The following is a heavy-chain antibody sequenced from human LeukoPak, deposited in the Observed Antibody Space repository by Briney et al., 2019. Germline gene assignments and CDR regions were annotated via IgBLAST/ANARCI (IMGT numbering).Heavy chain of an antibody. D-gene: IGHD2-21*02. J-gene: IGHJ4*02. CDR1: GFPFSSYS. V-gene: IGHV3-21*01. CDR2: ISSSSSYI. Sequence: GGSLRLSCAASGFPFSSYSMNWVRQAPGKGLEWVSSISSSSSYIYYADSVKGRFTISRDNAKNSLYLQMNSLRAEDTAVYYCARAKRGDGDYWGQGTLVTVSS. CDR3: ARAKRGDGDY.